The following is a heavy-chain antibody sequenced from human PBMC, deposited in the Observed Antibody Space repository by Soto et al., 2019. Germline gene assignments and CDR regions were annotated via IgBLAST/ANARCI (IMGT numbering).Heavy chain of an antibody. CDR2: IWYDGSNK. V-gene: IGHV3-33*01. CDR1: GFTFSSYG. D-gene: IGHD5-12*01. Sequence: GGSLRLSCAASGFTFSSYGMHWVRQAPGKGLEWVAVIWYDGSNKYYADSVKGRFTISRDNSKNTLYLQMNSLRAEDTAVYYCARDGVTWVSPYSGYDYVVPPDYWGQGTLVTVSS. J-gene: IGHJ4*02. CDR3: ARDGVTWVSPYSGYDYVVPPDY.